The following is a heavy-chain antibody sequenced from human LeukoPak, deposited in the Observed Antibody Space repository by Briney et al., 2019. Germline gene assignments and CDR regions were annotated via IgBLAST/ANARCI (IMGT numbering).Heavy chain of an antibody. Sequence: GGSLRLSCAASGFTFSSYGMHWVRQAPGKGLEGVAVISYDGSNKYCADSVKGRFTISRDNSKNTLYLQMNSLRAEDTAVYYCAKDRHFDYWGQGTLVTVSS. CDR3: AKDRHFDY. CDR1: GFTFSSYG. V-gene: IGHV3-30*18. J-gene: IGHJ4*02. CDR2: ISYDGSNK.